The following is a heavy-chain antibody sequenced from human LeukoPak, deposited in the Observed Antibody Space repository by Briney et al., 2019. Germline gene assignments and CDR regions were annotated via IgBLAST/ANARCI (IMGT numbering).Heavy chain of an antibody. CDR2: MNPNSGNT. CDR3: AVAATPCYYYFDY. V-gene: IGHV1-8*03. Sequence: ASVKVSCKASGYTFTSYDINWVRQVTGQGLEWMGWMNPNSGNTGYAQKFQGRVTITTDESTSTAYMELSSLRSEDTAVYYCAVAATPCYYYFDYWGQGTLVTVSS. CDR1: GYTFTSYD. D-gene: IGHD2-15*01. J-gene: IGHJ4*02.